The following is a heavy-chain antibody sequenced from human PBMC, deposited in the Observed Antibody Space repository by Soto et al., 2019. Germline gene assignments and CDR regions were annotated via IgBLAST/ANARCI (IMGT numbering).Heavy chain of an antibody. CDR2: IIPIFGTA. D-gene: IGHD2-2*01. CDR1: GGTFSSYA. CDR3: ARHVPGAGYYDRMDV. J-gene: IGHJ6*02. V-gene: IGHV1-69*12. Sequence: QVQLVQSGAEVKKPGSSVKVSCKASGGTFSSYAISWVRQAPGQGLEWMGGIIPIFGTANYAQKFQGRVTLTADESPSTAYMELSSLRSEDTGVYYCARHVPGAGYYDRMDVWGQGTTVTVSS.